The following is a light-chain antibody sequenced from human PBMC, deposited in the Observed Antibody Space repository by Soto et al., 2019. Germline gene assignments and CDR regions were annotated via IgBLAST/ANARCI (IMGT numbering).Light chain of an antibody. CDR2: DAS. CDR3: QQSYMDPIP. Sequence: DIQMTQSPSSLSASVGNRVTITCRASQSISTYLNWYQKKPGKAPTLLIYDASRLQSGVPSRFSGSGGGTDFTLSISSVQPEDFATYFCQQSYMDPIPFGQGTRLEIK. J-gene: IGKJ5*01. V-gene: IGKV1-39*01. CDR1: QSISTY.